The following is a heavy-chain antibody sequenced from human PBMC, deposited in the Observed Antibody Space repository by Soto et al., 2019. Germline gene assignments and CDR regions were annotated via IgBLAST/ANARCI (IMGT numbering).Heavy chain of an antibody. CDR2: INAGNGNT. V-gene: IGHV1-3*01. Sequence: ASVKVSCKASGYTFTSYAMHWVRQAPGQRLEWMGWINAGNGNTKYSQKFQGRVTITRDTSASKAYMELSSLRSEDTAVYYCARGVITMVRGAYYYYYGMDVWGQGTTVTVSS. CDR1: GYTFTSYA. D-gene: IGHD3-10*01. J-gene: IGHJ6*02. CDR3: ARGVITMVRGAYYYYYGMDV.